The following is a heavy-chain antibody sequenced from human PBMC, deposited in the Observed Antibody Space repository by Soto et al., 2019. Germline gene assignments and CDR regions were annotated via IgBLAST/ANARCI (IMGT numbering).Heavy chain of an antibody. CDR2: IYDSGST. Sequence: SETLSLTFTVSGGSISSYYWSWIRQPPGKGLEWIGYIYDSGSTNYNPSLNSRVTISVDTSKNQFSLKLTSVTAADTAVYYCARLDNDDYQGQWFDPWGQGTLVTVSS. J-gene: IGHJ5*02. D-gene: IGHD4-17*01. V-gene: IGHV4-59*01. CDR1: GGSISSYY. CDR3: ARLDNDDYQGQWFDP.